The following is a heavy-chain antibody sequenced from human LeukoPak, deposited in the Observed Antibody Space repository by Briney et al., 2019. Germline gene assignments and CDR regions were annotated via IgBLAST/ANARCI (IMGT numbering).Heavy chain of an antibody. CDR2: ISKDGTNK. CDR3: AILGYSSSVFDC. V-gene: IGHV3-30-3*01. CDR1: GFTFSNYA. D-gene: IGHD6-13*01. Sequence: PGGSLRLSCAASGFTFSNYAIHWFPKAPGKGLEGAALISKDGTNKYYPDSVKGRFTISRDNSKNTLYLQMNSLRAEDTAVYYCAILGYSSSVFDCWGQGTLVTVSS. J-gene: IGHJ4*02.